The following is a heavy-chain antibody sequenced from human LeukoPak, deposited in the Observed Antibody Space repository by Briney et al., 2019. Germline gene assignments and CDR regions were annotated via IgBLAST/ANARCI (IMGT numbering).Heavy chain of an antibody. CDR1: GGSISSYH. J-gene: IGHJ3*02. Sequence: SETLSLTCTVSGGSISSYHWSWIRQPPGKRLQWIGFIYSSGSTNYNPSLKGRVTISLDTSKNQFSLRVSSVTSADTAVYYCARGNSGYDYAFDIWGQGTMVTVSS. CDR3: ARGNSGYDYAFDI. CDR2: IYSSGST. D-gene: IGHD5-12*01. V-gene: IGHV4-59*01.